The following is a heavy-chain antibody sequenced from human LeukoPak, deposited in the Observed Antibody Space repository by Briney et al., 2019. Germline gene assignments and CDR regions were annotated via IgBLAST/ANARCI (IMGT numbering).Heavy chain of an antibody. CDR2: ISAYNGNT. Sequence: ASAKVSCKASGYTFTSYGISWVRQAPGQGLEWMGWISAYNGNTNYAQKLQGRVTMTRDTSISTAYMELSRLRSDDTAVYYCARDVDTAMVNYMDVWGKGTTVTVSS. V-gene: IGHV1-18*01. CDR3: ARDVDTAMVNYMDV. CDR1: GYTFTSYG. J-gene: IGHJ6*03. D-gene: IGHD5-18*01.